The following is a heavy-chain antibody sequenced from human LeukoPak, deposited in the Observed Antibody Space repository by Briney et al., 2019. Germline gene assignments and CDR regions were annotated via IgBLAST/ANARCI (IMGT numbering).Heavy chain of an antibody. D-gene: IGHD3-16*01. CDR3: ARDRGRLRYGMDV. CDR1: GYTFTSYY. V-gene: IGHV1-46*01. Sequence: ASVKVSCKASGYTFTSYYMHWVRQAPGQGLVWMGIINPSGGSTSYAQKFQGRVTMTRDTSTSTAYMELSSLRSEDTAVYYCARDRGRLRYGMDVWGQGTTVTVSS. CDR2: INPSGGST. J-gene: IGHJ6*02.